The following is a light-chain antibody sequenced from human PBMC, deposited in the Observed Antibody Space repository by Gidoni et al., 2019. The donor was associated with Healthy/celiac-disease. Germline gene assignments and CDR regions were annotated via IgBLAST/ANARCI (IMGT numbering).Light chain of an antibody. V-gene: IGLV2-14*01. CDR2: EVS. CDR1: SSDVGGYNY. CDR3: SSYTSSITLV. J-gene: IGLJ2*01. Sequence: QSALTQPASVSGSPGQSITISCTGTSSDVGGYNYVSWYQQHPGKAPKLMIYEVSNRPTGVSIRFAGSKSGNTASLTISGLQAADEAEYYCSSYTSSITLVFGGGTKLTVL.